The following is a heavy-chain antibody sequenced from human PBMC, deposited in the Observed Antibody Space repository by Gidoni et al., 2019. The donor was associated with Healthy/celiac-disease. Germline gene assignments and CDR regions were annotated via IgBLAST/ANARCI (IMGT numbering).Heavy chain of an antibody. CDR3: ARQYCTNGVCFTPRFDY. CDR1: GGSISSSSYY. J-gene: IGHJ4*02. Sequence: QLQLQESGPGLVKPSETLSLTCTVSGGSISSSSYYWGWIRQPPGKGLEWIGSIYYSGSTYYNPSRKSRVTISVDTSKNQFSLKLSSVTAADTAVYYCARQYCTNGVCFTPRFDYWGQGTLVTVSS. CDR2: IYYSGST. D-gene: IGHD2-8*01. V-gene: IGHV4-39*01.